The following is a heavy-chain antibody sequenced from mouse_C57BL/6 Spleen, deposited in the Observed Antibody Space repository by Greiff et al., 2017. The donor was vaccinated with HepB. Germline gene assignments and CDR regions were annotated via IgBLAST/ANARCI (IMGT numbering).Heavy chain of an antibody. V-gene: IGHV5-17*01. D-gene: IGHD1-1*01. Sequence: EVQLQESGGGLVKPGGSLKLSCAASGFTFSDYGMHWVRQAPEKGLEWVAYISSGSSTIYYADTVKGRFTISRDNAKNTLFLQMTNLRSEDTAMYYCASPYYDGSSDWYFDVWGTGTTVTVSS. CDR2: ISSGSSTI. CDR1: GFTFSDYG. J-gene: IGHJ1*03. CDR3: ASPYYDGSSDWYFDV.